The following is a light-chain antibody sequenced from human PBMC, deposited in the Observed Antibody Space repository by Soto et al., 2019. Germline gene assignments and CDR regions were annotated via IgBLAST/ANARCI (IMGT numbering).Light chain of an antibody. CDR1: QSISGS. V-gene: IGKV1-5*03. J-gene: IGKJ1*01. Sequence: DIQMTQSPSTLSASVGDRVTITCRASQSISGSLAWYQQKPGKAPKLLIYEASNLKSGVPSRFSGSGSGTEYPLTISCLQTDDSASYYCQQYNGYWTFGQGTRVEIK. CDR3: QQYNGYWT. CDR2: EAS.